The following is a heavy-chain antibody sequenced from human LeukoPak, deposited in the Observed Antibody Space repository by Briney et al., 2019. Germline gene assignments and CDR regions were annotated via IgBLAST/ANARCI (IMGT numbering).Heavy chain of an antibody. CDR1: GGSISGYY. V-gene: IGHV4-59*08. J-gene: IGHJ4*02. CDR2: IYYSGST. D-gene: IGHD1-26*01. Sequence: SETLSLTCTVSGGSISGYYWNWIRQPPGKGLEWIGYIYYSGSTNYNPSLKSRVTISLDTSKNQFALELSSVTAADTAMYYCARRGSYSGGFDYWGQGTLVTVSS. CDR3: ARRGSYSGGFDY.